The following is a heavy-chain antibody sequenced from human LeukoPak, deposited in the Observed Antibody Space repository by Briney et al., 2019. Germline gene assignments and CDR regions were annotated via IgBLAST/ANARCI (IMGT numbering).Heavy chain of an antibody. CDR3: ALTMVRGAIDFDY. Sequence: GGSLRLSCAASGFTFSSYWMHWVRQAPGKGLVWVSRINSDGSSTSYADSVEGRFTISRDNAKNTLYLQMNSLRAEDTAVYYCALTMVRGAIDFDYWGQGTLVTVSS. V-gene: IGHV3-74*01. J-gene: IGHJ4*02. D-gene: IGHD3-10*01. CDR2: INSDGSST. CDR1: GFTFSSYW.